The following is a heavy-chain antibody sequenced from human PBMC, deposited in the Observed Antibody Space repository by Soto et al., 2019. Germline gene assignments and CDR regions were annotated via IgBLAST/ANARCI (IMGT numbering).Heavy chain of an antibody. V-gene: IGHV3-23*01. CDR3: ARANPLWGDHDRIAFDY. Sequence: VGSLRLSCAASGFTFSSYAMNWVRQAPGKGLEWVSTITGSGATTYYTDSVKGRFTISRDNSKNTLYLQMNSLTAADTAVYYCARANPLWGDHDRIAFDYWGQGALVTVSS. CDR1: GFTFSSYA. J-gene: IGHJ4*02. CDR2: ITGSGATT. D-gene: IGHD2-21*02.